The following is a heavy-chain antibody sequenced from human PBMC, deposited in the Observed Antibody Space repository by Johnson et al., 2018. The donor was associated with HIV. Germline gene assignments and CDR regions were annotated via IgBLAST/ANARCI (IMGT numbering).Heavy chain of an antibody. D-gene: IGHD4-17*01. CDR3: AKGNGDRSAFDI. CDR1: GFTFSSYA. V-gene: IGHV3-30-3*01. J-gene: IGHJ3*02. CDR2: ISYDGSNK. Sequence: QVQLVESGGGVVQPGRSLRLSCAASGFTFSSYAMHWVRQAPGKGLEWVAVISYDGSNKYYAASVKGRFTISRDNSKNTLYLQMNSLRAEDTAVYYCAKGNGDRSAFDIWGQGTMVTVSS.